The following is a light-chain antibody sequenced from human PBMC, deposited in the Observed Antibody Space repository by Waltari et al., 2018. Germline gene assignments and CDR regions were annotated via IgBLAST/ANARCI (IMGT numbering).Light chain of an antibody. CDR1: QSISSY. J-gene: IGKJ2*01. V-gene: IGKV1-39*01. Sequence: DIQMTQSPSSLSASVGDRVTITCRASQSISSYLNWYQQKPGKAPKLLIYAASSLQSGVPSRFSGSGYGTDFTLTISSLQPEDFATYYCQQSYSTPYTFGQGTKLEIE. CDR2: AAS. CDR3: QQSYSTPYT.